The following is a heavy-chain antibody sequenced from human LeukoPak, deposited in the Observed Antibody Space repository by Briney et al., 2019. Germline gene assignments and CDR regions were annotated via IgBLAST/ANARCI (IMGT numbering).Heavy chain of an antibody. CDR3: ARDHHYYGMDV. V-gene: IGHV4-39*02. J-gene: IGHJ6*02. CDR1: GGSISSSSYY. CDR2: IYYSGST. Sequence: SETLSLTCTVSGGSISSSSYYWGWIRQPPGKGLEWIGSIYYSGSTYYNPSLKSRVTISVDTSKNQFSLKLSSVTAADTAVYYCARDHHYYGMDVWGQGTTVTVSS.